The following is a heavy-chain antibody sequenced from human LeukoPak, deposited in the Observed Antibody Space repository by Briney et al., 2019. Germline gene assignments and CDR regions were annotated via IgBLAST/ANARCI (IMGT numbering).Heavy chain of an antibody. CDR1: GGTFSSYA. Sequence: VASVKVSCKASGGTFSSYAISWVRQAPGQGLEWMGGIIPIFGTANYAQKFQGRVTITADKSTSTAYMELSSLRSEDTAAYYCARVWCSGGSCYSFDYWGQGTLVTVSS. J-gene: IGHJ4*02. CDR2: IIPIFGTA. CDR3: ARVWCSGGSCYSFDY. V-gene: IGHV1-69*06. D-gene: IGHD2-15*01.